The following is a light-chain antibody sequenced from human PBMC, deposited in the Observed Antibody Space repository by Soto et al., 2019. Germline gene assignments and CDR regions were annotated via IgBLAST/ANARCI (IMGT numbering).Light chain of an antibody. J-gene: IGLJ3*02. CDR3: ENWSGFVGV. CDR1: GGHRSYM. CDR2: LESSGRY. V-gene: IGLV4-60*03. Sequence: QLVLTQSSSASASLGSSVNLTCTLSGGHRSYMIACHQQQSGKAPRNLMKLESSGRYSRGSGVPDRFSGSSSGADRYLTVSNLQTEDEADYYCENWSGFVGVYGGGTKPNVL.